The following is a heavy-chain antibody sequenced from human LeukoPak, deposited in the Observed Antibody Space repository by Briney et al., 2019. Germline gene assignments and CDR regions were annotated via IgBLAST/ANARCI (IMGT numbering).Heavy chain of an antibody. CDR2: IYYSGST. CDR3: ASAFSSGYWAHSDAFDI. J-gene: IGHJ3*02. V-gene: IGHV4-59*01. CDR1: GGSISSYY. D-gene: IGHD3-22*01. Sequence: PSETLSLTCTVSGGSISSYYWSWIRQPPGKGLEWIGYIYYSGSTNYNPSLKSRVTISVDTSKNQFSLKLSSVTAADTAVYYCASAFSSGYWAHSDAFDIWGQGTMVTVSS.